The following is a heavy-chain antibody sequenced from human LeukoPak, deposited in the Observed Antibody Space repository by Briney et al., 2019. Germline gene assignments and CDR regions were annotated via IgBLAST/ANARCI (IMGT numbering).Heavy chain of an antibody. D-gene: IGHD3-10*01. Sequence: ASVKVSCKASGYTFIGYNMHWLRQAPGQGLEWMGWINPNNGDTKYAQKFQGRVTLTRDTPVNTAYMELSRLRSDDTAVYYCARDRSRIFGERGLDSWGQGGPVTVSS. CDR2: INPNNGDT. CDR1: GYTFIGYN. V-gene: IGHV1-2*02. CDR3: ARDRSRIFGERGLDS. J-gene: IGHJ4*02.